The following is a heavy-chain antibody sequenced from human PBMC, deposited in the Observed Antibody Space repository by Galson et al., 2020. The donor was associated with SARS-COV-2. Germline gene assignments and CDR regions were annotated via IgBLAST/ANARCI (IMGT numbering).Heavy chain of an antibody. V-gene: IGHV3-53*05. CDR2: IYYDGNT. J-gene: IGHJ4*02. CDR3: VRDDETAPYDY. D-gene: IGHD5-18*01. Sequence: METGGSLRLSCAASGFAVSSKYMSWVRQAPGKGLEWVSVIYYDGNTNYADSVRGRFTISRDTSKNTVSLQMNSLRAEDTAVYYCVRDDETAPYDYWGPGTLVTVSS. CDR1: GFAVSSKY.